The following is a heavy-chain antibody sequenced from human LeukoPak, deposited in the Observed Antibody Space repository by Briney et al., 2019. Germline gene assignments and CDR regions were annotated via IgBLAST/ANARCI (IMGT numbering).Heavy chain of an antibody. Sequence: SVKVSCKASGFTFSSYVISWVRQAPGQGLEWMGGIIPIFGTANYAQKFQGRVTITADESTSTAYMELSSLRSEDTAVYYCARVRIQLWAYDYWGQGTLVTVSS. CDR1: GFTFSSYV. D-gene: IGHD5-18*01. J-gene: IGHJ4*02. V-gene: IGHV1-69*13. CDR3: ARVRIQLWAYDY. CDR2: IIPIFGTA.